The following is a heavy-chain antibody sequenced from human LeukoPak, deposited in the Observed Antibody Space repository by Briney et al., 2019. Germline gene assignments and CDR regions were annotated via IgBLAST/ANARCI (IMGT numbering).Heavy chain of an antibody. Sequence: ASVKVSCKASGYTFTGYYMHWVRQAPGQGLEWMRWINPNSGGTNYAQKFQGRVTMTRDTSISTAYMELSRLRSDDTAVYYCARERITMVRGVLNYWGQGTLVTVSS. J-gene: IGHJ4*02. D-gene: IGHD3-10*01. CDR2: INPNSGGT. CDR3: ARERITMVRGVLNY. CDR1: GYTFTGYY. V-gene: IGHV1-2*02.